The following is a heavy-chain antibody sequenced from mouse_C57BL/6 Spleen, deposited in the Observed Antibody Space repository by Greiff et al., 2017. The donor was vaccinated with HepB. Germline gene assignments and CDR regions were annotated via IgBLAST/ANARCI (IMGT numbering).Heavy chain of an antibody. V-gene: IGHV1-15*01. CDR2: IDPETGGT. CDR1: GYTFTDYE. CDR3: TNGPRYWYFDV. Sequence: QVQLQQSGAELVRPGASVTLSCKASGYTFTDYEMHWVKQTPVHGLEWIGAIDPETGGTAYNQKFKGKAILTADKSSSTAYMELRSLTSEDSAVYYCTNGPRYWYFDVWGTGTTVTVSS. D-gene: IGHD1-2*01. J-gene: IGHJ1*03.